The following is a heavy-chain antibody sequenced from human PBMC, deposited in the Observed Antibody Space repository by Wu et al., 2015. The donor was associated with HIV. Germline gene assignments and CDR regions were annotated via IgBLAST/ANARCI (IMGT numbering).Heavy chain of an antibody. Sequence: QVQLVQSGAEVTRPGASVKVSCKASGFTFTGYHMHWVRQAPGQGLEWMAVINPTGDATTYAQKFRGRFTMTRDTSTSTLYMQMSSLSSEDTAVYYCAREAHSGSNTGMDVWGQGTTVSVSS. CDR2: INPTGDAT. CDR3: AREAHSGSNTGMDV. D-gene: IGHD3-10*01. J-gene: IGHJ6*02. CDR1: GFTFTGYH. V-gene: IGHV1-46*01.